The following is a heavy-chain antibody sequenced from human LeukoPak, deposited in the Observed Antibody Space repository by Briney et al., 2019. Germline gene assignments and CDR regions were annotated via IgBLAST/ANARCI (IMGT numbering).Heavy chain of an antibody. CDR2: ISSSGSTI. D-gene: IGHD3-10*02. CDR3: AELGSTMIGGV. CDR1: GFTFSSYE. V-gene: IGHV3-48*03. J-gene: IGHJ6*04. Sequence: GGSLRLSCAASGFTFSSYEMNSVRQAPGKGLEWVSYISSSGSTIYYADSVKGRFTISRDNAKNSLYLQMNSLRAEDTAVYYCAELGSTMIGGVWGKGTTVTISS.